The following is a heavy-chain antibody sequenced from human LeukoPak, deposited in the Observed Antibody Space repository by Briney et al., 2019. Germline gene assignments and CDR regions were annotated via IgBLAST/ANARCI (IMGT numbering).Heavy chain of an antibody. Sequence: SETLSLTCTVSGGSFSSYYWSWVRQPAGKGLEWMGRIYTSGSKNYNTSLTSGGTISVNTSKNQFSLKLSSVTAADTAVYYCAREVLWFGELSGFDWGQGTLVTVSS. CDR2: IYTSGSK. J-gene: IGHJ4*02. CDR1: GGSFSSYY. D-gene: IGHD3-10*01. V-gene: IGHV4-4*07. CDR3: AREVLWFGELSGFD.